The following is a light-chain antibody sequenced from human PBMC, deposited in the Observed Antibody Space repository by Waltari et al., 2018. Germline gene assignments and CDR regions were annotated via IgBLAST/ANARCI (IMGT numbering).Light chain of an antibody. CDR3: SSYGGKNNLI. CDR1: SSDIGGYKF. J-gene: IGLJ2*01. V-gene: IGLV2-8*01. CDR2: DVN. Sequence: QSALTQPPSASGSPGQSVTISCTGTSSDIGGYKFVSWFQQHPGKAPKLVIYDVNEGPAGVPDRFSGSKSGSTATLTVSGLQAEDEADYYCSSYGGKNNLIFGGGTTLTV.